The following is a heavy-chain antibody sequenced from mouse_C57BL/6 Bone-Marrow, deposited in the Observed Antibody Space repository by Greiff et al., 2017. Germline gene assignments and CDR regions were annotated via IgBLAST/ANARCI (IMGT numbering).Heavy chain of an antibody. D-gene: IGHD1-1*01. CDR3: ARDHLYYGSSLDY. CDR1: GYSITSGYY. Sequence: VQLKESGPGLVKPSQSLSLTCSVTGYSITSGYYWNWIRQFPGNKLEWMGSISYDGSNHYNPSLKNRISITRDTSKNQFFLKLNSVTTEDTATYYCARDHLYYGSSLDYWGQGTTLTVSS. CDR2: ISYDGSN. V-gene: IGHV3-6*01. J-gene: IGHJ2*01.